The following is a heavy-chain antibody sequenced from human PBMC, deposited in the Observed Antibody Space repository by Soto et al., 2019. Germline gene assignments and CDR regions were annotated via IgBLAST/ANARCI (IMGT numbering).Heavy chain of an antibody. CDR2: IIPIFGTA. V-gene: IGHV1-69*13. J-gene: IGHJ6*02. Sequence: ASVKVSCKASGGTFSSYAISWVRQAPGQGLEWVGGIIPIFGTANYAQKFQGRVTITADESTSTAYMELSSLRSEDTAVYYCARPRVHNHSKNVPSMDVWGQGTTVTVSS. CDR1: GGTFSSYA. D-gene: IGHD1-20*01. CDR3: ARPRVHNHSKNVPSMDV.